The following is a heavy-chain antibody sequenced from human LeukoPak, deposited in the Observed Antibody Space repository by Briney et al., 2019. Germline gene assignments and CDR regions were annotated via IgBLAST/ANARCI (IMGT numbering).Heavy chain of an antibody. CDR1: GGSINNFF. CDR2: VDHSGNT. CDR3: ARHLAGHFGGFYFDY. V-gene: IGHV4-59*08. Sequence: SETLSLTCTVSGGSINNFFWNWVRQSPGKGLEWIGYVDHSGNTKYNPSLWGRVTMLVDTSNNQFSLKLSSVTAADTAVYYCARHLAGHFGGFYFDYWGQGTLVTVSS. D-gene: IGHD2-21*01. J-gene: IGHJ4*02.